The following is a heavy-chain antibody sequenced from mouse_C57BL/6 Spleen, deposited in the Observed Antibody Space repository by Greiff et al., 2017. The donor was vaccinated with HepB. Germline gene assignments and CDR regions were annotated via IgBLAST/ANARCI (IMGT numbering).Heavy chain of an antibody. J-gene: IGHJ2*01. CDR2: IHPSDSDT. V-gene: IGHV1-74*01. CDR1: GYTFTSYW. Sequence: VQLQQPGAELVKPGASVKVSCKASGYTFTSYWMHWVKQRPGQGLEWIGRIHPSDSDTNYNQKFKGKATLTVDKSSSTAYMQLSSLTSEDSAVYYCARVTTVVAGDFDYWGQGTTLTVSS. D-gene: IGHD1-1*01. CDR3: ARVTTVVAGDFDY.